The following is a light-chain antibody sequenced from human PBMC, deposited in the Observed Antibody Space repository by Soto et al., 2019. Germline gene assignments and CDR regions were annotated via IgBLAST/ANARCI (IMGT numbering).Light chain of an antibody. Sequence: DVVMTQSPLSLPVTLGQPASISCWSSQSLSYSDGNIYLNWFHQRPGQSPRRLIYKVFNRDSGVPDRFGGSGSGTEFTMKISRVEAEDVGIYYCMEGTRLPITFGGGTKVEIK. CDR1: QSLSYSDGNIY. V-gene: IGKV2-30*01. CDR3: MEGTRLPIT. J-gene: IGKJ4*01. CDR2: KVF.